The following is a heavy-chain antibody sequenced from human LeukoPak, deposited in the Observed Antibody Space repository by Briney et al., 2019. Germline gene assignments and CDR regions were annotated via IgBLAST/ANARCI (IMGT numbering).Heavy chain of an antibody. J-gene: IGHJ6*02. CDR2: ISPSSNYK. D-gene: IGHD3/OR15-3a*01. CDR3: AREGYDLSQDYFAMDV. CDR1: GFTLSAYS. V-gene: IGHV3-21*01. Sequence: GSLRLSCAASGFTLSAYSMNWVRQAPGKGLEWVSYISPSSNYKYYADSLKGRITISRDNAKNSLYLQMNSLRAEDTAVYYCAREGYDLSQDYFAMDVWGQGTTVIVSS.